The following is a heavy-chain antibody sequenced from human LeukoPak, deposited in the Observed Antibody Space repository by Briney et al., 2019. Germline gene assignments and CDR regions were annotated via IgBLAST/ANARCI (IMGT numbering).Heavy chain of an antibody. Sequence: GASVKVSCKASGGTFSSYAISWVRQAPGQGLEWMGRIIAILGIANYAQKFQGRVTITADKSTSTAYMELSSLRSEDTAVYYCARVGGQMATIFASHAFDIWGQGTMVTVSS. D-gene: IGHD5-24*01. CDR1: GGTFSSYA. CDR2: IIAILGIA. J-gene: IGHJ3*02. V-gene: IGHV1-69*04. CDR3: ARVGGQMATIFASHAFDI.